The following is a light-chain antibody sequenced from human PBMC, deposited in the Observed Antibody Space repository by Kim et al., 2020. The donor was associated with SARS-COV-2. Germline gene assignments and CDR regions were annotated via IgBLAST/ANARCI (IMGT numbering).Light chain of an antibody. CDR1: QSLLHSNGYNY. CDR3: MQALQTPIT. Sequence: PASISCRSSQSLLHSNGYNYLDWYLQKPGQSPQLLIYLGSTRASGVPDRFSGSGSGTDFTLKISRVEAEDVGVYYCMQALQTPITFGQGTRLEIK. CDR2: LGS. V-gene: IGKV2-28*01. J-gene: IGKJ5*01.